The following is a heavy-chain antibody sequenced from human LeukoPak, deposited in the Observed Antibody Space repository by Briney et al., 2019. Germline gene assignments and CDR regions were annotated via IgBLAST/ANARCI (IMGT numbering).Heavy chain of an antibody. J-gene: IGHJ5*02. Sequence: PSQTLSLTCTVSGGSISSGSYYWSWIRQPAGKGLEWIGRIYTSGSTNYNPSLKSRVTISVDTSKNQFSLKLSSVTAADTAVYYCARAAGYCSSTSCYGNYNWFDPWGQGTLVTVSP. CDR3: ARAAGYCSSTSCYGNYNWFDP. CDR2: IYTSGST. V-gene: IGHV4-61*02. CDR1: GGSISSGSYY. D-gene: IGHD2-2*01.